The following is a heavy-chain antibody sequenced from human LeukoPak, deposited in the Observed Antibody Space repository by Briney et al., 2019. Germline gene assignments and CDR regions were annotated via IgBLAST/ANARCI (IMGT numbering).Heavy chain of an antibody. CDR1: GYTFTSYG. Sequence: ASVKVSCKASGYTFTSYGISWVRQAPGQGLEWMGWISAYNGNTNYAQKLQGRVTMTTDTSTSTAYMELRSLRSDDTAVYYCARAGRGRLRLGELSPPGPFWYWGQGTLVTVSS. D-gene: IGHD3-16*02. V-gene: IGHV1-18*01. J-gene: IGHJ4*02. CDR3: ARAGRGRLRLGELSPPGPFWY. CDR2: ISAYNGNT.